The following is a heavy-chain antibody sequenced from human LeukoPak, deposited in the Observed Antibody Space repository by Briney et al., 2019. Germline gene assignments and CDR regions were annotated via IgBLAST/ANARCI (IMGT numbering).Heavy chain of an antibody. CDR2: SSSSGGTI. V-gene: IGHV3-11*01. D-gene: IGHD7-27*01. CDR1: GFSLSDSY. J-gene: IGHJ4*02. CDR3: AKEGGDWGEGYFDY. Sequence: GGSLRLSCAASGFSLSDSYMSWIRQVPGKGLEWISYSSSSGGTIYYADSVKGRFTISRDNAKNSLYLQMNSLRAEDTAVYYCAKEGGDWGEGYFDYWGQGTLVTVSS.